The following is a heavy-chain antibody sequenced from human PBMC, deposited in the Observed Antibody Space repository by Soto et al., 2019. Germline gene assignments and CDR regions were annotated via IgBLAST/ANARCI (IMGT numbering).Heavy chain of an antibody. CDR3: ARGRVGAKGYYFDY. Sequence: EVQLVESGGGLVQPGGSLRVSCAVSGFTFTNYWMCVRQAPGKGLVWVSSITTDGSGTTYADSVKGRFTISRDNAKNTLYLQMNGLRAEDTAVYYCARGRVGAKGYYFDYWGQGSLVTVSS. CDR1: GFTFTNYW. J-gene: IGHJ4*02. D-gene: IGHD1-26*01. CDR2: ITTDGSGT. V-gene: IGHV3-74*01.